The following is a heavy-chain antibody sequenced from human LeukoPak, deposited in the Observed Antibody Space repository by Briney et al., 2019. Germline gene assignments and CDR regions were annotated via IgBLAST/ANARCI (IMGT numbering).Heavy chain of an antibody. CDR1: GYTFTNYG. CDR3: ARVSDDSGWNFDY. D-gene: IGHD6-19*01. CDR2: INAGNGNR. Sequence: ASVKVSCKASGYTFTNYGINWVRQAPGQGLEWMGWINAGNGNRKYSQKFQDRVTITREPSATTAYMELNSLTSEDTAVYYCARVSDDSGWNFDYWGQGTLVTVSS. J-gene: IGHJ4*02. V-gene: IGHV1-3*01.